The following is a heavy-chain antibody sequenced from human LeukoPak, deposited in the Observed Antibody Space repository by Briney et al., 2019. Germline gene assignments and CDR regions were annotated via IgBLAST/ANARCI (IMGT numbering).Heavy chain of an antibody. V-gene: IGHV4-34*01. CDR1: GGSFSGYY. J-gene: IGHJ4*02. CDR3: ARHVRDSSGWYPYYFDY. D-gene: IGHD6-19*01. Sequence: SETLSLTCAVYGGSFSGYYWSWIRQPPGKGLEWIGIIYYTGSTYYNPSLKSRVTISVDTSKKQFSLKLSSVTAADTAVYYCARHVRDSSGWYPYYFDYWGQGTLVTVSS. CDR2: IYYTGST.